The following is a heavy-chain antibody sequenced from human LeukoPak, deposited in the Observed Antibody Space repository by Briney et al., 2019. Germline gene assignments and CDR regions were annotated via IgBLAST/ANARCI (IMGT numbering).Heavy chain of an antibody. J-gene: IGHJ5*02. V-gene: IGHV4-4*07. CDR3: ARDNRGYCSGGSCCDWFDP. Sequence: SETLSLTCTVSGGSISSYNWSWIRQPAGTGLEWIRRIYTSGSTNYNPSLKSRVTMSVDTSKNQFSLKLSSVTAADTAVYYCARDNRGYCSGGSCCDWFDPWGQGTLVTVSS. CDR2: IYTSGST. D-gene: IGHD2-15*01. CDR1: GGSISSYN.